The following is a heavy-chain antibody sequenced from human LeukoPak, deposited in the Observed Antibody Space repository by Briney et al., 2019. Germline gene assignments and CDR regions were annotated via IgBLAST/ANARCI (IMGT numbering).Heavy chain of an antibody. CDR3: AKDTRVAGTTGGFDY. CDR2: ITWNSGTI. CDR1: GFSFHDYA. J-gene: IGHJ4*02. V-gene: IGHV3-9*01. D-gene: IGHD6-19*01. Sequence: GGSLRLSCAASGFSFHDYAMHWVRQGPGKGLEWVSGITWNSGTIGYADSVKGRFTISRDNAKNSLYLQMNSLRDDDTAIYYCAKDTRVAGTTGGFDYWGQGTLVTVSS.